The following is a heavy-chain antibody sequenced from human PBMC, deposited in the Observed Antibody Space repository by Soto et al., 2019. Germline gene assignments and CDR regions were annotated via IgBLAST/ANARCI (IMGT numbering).Heavy chain of an antibody. V-gene: IGHV1-18*01. J-gene: IGHJ3*02. CDR2: ISGYNGNT. CDR1: GYTFTSYG. D-gene: IGHD1-26*01. Sequence: ASVKVSCKASGYTFTSYGISWVRQAPGQGLEWMGWISGYNGNTNYAQNLQGRVTMTTDTSTSTAYMELRSLRSDDTAVYYCARDQGGAPPGGVFDIWAQGTMVPVSS. CDR3: ARDQGGAPPGGVFDI.